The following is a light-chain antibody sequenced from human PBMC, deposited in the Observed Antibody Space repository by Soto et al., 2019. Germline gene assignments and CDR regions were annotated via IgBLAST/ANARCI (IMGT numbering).Light chain of an antibody. J-gene: IGLJ2*01. CDR1: KLGDKY. Sequence: SYELTQPPSVSVYPGQTASITCSGDKLGDKYACWYQQKPGQSPVMVIYQDSKRPSGIPERFSGSNSGNTATLTISGTQAMDEADYYCQAWDSNTVVFAGGTKLTVL. CDR3: QAWDSNTVV. V-gene: IGLV3-1*01. CDR2: QDS.